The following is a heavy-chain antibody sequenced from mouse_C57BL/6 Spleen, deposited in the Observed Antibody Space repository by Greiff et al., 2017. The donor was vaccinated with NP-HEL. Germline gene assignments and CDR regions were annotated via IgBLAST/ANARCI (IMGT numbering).Heavy chain of an antibody. CDR3: ASEGDYAWFAY. Sequence: VQLQQSGAELVKPGASVKISCKASGYAFSSYWMNWVKQRPGKGLEWIGQIYPGAGDTNYNGKFKGKATLTADKSSSTAYMQLSSLTSEDSAVYFCASEGDYAWFAYWGQGTLVTVSA. V-gene: IGHV1-80*01. J-gene: IGHJ3*01. CDR1: GYAFSSYW. CDR2: IYPGAGDT. D-gene: IGHD2-4*01.